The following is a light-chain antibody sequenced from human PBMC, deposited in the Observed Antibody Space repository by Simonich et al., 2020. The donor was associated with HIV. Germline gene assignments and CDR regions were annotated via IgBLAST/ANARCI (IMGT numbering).Light chain of an antibody. CDR3: QQYSNWPPT. CDR1: QSISNN. V-gene: IGKV3-15*01. J-gene: IGKJ1*01. Sequence: EIVMTQFPATLSVSPGERATLSCRASQSISNNLAWYQQKPGPAPRLLTNGASTRATGIPARFSGSGSGTEFTLTISSMQSEDFAVYYCQQYSNWPPTFGQGTKVEIK. CDR2: GAS.